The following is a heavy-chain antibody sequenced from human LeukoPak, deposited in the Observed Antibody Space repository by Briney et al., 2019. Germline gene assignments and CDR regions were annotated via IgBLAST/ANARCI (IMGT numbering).Heavy chain of an antibody. CDR1: GDIFSSNSAA. J-gene: IGHJ6*03. Sequence: SQTLSLTCALSGDIFSSNSAAWNWIRQSPSRGLEWLGRTYYRSTWYNDYAISVRGRITINPDTSKNQFSLQLNSVTPEDTAAYYCARGPQLVGYYYIDVWDKGTTVTVSS. CDR3: ARGPQLVGYYYIDV. CDR2: TYYRSTWYN. V-gene: IGHV6-1*01. D-gene: IGHD6-13*01.